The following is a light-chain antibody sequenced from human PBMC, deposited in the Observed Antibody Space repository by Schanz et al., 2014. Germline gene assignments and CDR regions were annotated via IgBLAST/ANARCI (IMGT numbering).Light chain of an antibody. J-gene: IGKJ4*01. CDR2: ATS. CDR1: QDISSY. CDR3: QQLHTYPPT. V-gene: IGKV1-9*01. Sequence: IQLTQSPSSLSASVRDRVTITCRASQDISSYLGWYQQKPGKAPKLLIYATSTLQTGVPSRFSGSGFGYYFPITINSLQPEDFATYYCQQLHTYPPTFGGGTKVE.